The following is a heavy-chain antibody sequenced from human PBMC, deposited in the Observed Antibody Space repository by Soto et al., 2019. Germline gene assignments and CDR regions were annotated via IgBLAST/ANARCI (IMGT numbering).Heavy chain of an antibody. Sequence: ASVKVSCKASGYSFTSLDINWVRQTAGQGLEWMGWMEPSTGRTGYAQKFQGRVTMTRDTSINTAYLELTTLTSDDTAVYYCARGPYRNTYNWFDSWGQGTLVTVSS. CDR1: GYSFTSLD. CDR3: ARGPYRNTYNWFDS. J-gene: IGHJ5*02. CDR2: MEPSTGRT. V-gene: IGHV1-8*01. D-gene: IGHD5-12*01.